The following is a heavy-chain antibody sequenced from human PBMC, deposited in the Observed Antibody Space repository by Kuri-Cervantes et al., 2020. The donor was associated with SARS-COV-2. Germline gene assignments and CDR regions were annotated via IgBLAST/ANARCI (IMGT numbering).Heavy chain of an antibody. CDR3: ARVSIGWFGESPIGY. J-gene: IGHJ4*02. CDR2: MDPNSGNT. D-gene: IGHD3-10*01. CDR1: GYTFTSYD. V-gene: IGHV1-8*01. Sequence: ASVKVSCKASGYTFTSYDINWVRQATGQGLEWMGWMDPNSGNTGYAQMFQGRVTMTRNTSISTAYMELSSLRSEDTAVYYCARVSIGWFGESPIGYWGQGTLVTVSS.